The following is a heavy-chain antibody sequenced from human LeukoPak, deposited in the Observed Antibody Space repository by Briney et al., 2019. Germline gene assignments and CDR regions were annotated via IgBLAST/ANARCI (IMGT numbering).Heavy chain of an antibody. V-gene: IGHV4-30-2*01. Sequence: RASQTLSLTCVVSGDSITSGGYCWSWIRQPPGKGLEWIGYIYYSGSTSYNPSLKSRVTLSVDRSQNKFSLKMTSVTAADTAVYYCARGPYSSHDHLSFYYYKGLDVWGQGTTVIVS. D-gene: IGHD3-10*01. CDR2: IYYSGST. J-gene: IGHJ6*02. CDR1: GDSITSGGYC. CDR3: ARGPYSSHDHLSFYYYKGLDV.